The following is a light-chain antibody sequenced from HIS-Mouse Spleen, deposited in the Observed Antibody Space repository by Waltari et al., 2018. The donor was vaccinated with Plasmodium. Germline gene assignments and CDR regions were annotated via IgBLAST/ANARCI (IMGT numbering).Light chain of an antibody. V-gene: IGLV2-23*01. J-gene: IGLJ3*02. CDR1: SSDVGSYNL. Sequence: QSALTQPASVSGSPGQSITLSCPGTSSDVGSYNLVSWYQQHPGKAPKLMIYEGSKRPSWVSNRFSGSKSGNTASLTIARLQAEDEADYYCCSYAGSSTYWVFGGGTKLTVL. CDR3: CSYAGSSTYWV. CDR2: EGS.